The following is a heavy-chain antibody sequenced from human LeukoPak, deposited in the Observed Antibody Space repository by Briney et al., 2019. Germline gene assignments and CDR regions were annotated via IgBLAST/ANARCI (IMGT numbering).Heavy chain of an antibody. CDR2: ISGDGAST. V-gene: IGHV3-23*01. D-gene: IGHD3-10*01. CDR3: AKDSYVSGRPLHTFDA. J-gene: IGHJ3*01. CDR1: GFTFSSYA. Sequence: PGGSLRLSCAASGFTFSSYAMSWVRQAPGKGLEWVSGISGDGASTHYAESVKGQFTISRDNSQNTLFLQMNSLRVEDTAIYYCAKDSYVSGRPLHTFDAWGQGTMVTVSS.